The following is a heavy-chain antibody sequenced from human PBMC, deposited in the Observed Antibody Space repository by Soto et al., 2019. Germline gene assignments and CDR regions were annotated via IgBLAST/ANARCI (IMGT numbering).Heavy chain of an antibody. CDR3: TTSGGDDSSGSDY. V-gene: IGHV3-15*01. CDR1: GFTFSNAW. J-gene: IGHJ4*02. CDR2: IKSKTDGGTT. D-gene: IGHD6-19*01. Sequence: GGSLRLSCAASGFTFSNAWMSWVRQAPGKGLEWVGRIKSKTDGGTTDYAAPVKGRFTISRDDSKNTLYLQMNSLKTEDTAVYYCTTSGGDDSSGSDYWGQGTLVTVSS.